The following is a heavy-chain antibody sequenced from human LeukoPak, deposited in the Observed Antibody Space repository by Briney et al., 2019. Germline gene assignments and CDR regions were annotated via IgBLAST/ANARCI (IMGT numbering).Heavy chain of an antibody. V-gene: IGHV4-39*01. CDR3: ARGARGIVATKYYYYYYMDV. D-gene: IGHD5-12*01. Sequence: SEALSLTCTVSGDSISTSNSYWGWIRQPPGKGLEWIGSIYYSGNTYYNASLKSRVTISVDTSKNQFSLKFTSVTAADTAVYYCARGARGIVATKYYYYYYMDVWGKGTTVTVSS. CDR2: IYYSGNT. CDR1: GDSISTSNSY. J-gene: IGHJ6*03.